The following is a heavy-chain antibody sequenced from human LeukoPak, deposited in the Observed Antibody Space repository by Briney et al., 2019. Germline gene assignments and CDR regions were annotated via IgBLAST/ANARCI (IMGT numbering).Heavy chain of an antibody. D-gene: IGHD1-26*01. CDR2: ISGSGGST. V-gene: IGHV3-23*01. Sequence: PGGSLRLSCAASAFTFSSYAMSWVRQAPGKGLEWVSAISGSGGSTYYADSVKGRFTISRDNSKNTLYLQMNSLRAEDTAVYYCAKDLLRRELLSNYFDYWGQGTLVTVSS. CDR3: AKDLLRRELLSNYFDY. J-gene: IGHJ4*02. CDR1: AFTFSSYA.